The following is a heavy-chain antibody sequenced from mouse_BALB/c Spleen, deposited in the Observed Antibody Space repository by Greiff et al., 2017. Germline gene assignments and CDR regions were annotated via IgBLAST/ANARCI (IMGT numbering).Heavy chain of an antibody. V-gene: IGHV5-9*03. CDR3: ARSFDY. CDR1: GFTFSSYT. J-gene: IGHJ2*01. Sequence: DVMLVESGGGLVKPGGSLKLSCAASGFTFSSYTMSWVRQTPEKRLEWVATISSGGGNTYYPDSVKGRFTISRDNAKNNLYLQMSSLRSEDTALYYCARSFDYWGQGTTLTVSS. CDR2: ISSGGGNT.